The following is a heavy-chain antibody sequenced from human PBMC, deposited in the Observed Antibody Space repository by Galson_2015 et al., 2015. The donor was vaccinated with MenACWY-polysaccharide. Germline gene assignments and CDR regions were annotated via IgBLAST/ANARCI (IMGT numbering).Heavy chain of an antibody. J-gene: IGHJ4*02. V-gene: IGHV3-23*01. CDR1: GFTFSSYA. D-gene: IGHD5-24*01. CDR2: ISGSGGST. Sequence: SLRLSCAASGFTFSSYAMSWVRQAPGKGLEWVSAISGSGGSTYYADSVKGRFTISRDNYKNTLYLQMNSLRAEDTAVYYCAKRDGSGGFFDYWGQGTLVTVSS. CDR3: AKRDGSGGFFDY.